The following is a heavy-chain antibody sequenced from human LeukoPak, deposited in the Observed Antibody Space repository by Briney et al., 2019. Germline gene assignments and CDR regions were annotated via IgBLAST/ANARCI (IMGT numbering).Heavy chain of an antibody. Sequence: GGSLRLSCAASGFTFSSYWMHWVRQAPGKGLVWVSRINSDGSSTSYADSVKGRFTISRDNAKSSLYLQMSILRDEDTALYYCTKDSYGGSGSYYLYSFDVWGQGTMVTVSS. CDR3: TKDSYGGSGSYYLYSFDV. V-gene: IGHV3-74*01. J-gene: IGHJ3*01. CDR2: INSDGSST. CDR1: GFTFSSYW. D-gene: IGHD3-10*01.